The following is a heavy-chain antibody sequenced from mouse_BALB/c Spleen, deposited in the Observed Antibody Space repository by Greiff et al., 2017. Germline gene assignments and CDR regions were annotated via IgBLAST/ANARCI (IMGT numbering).Heavy chain of an antibody. J-gene: IGHJ4*01. CDR2: IDPANGNT. CDR3: APSTMITTRAMDY. CDR1: GFNIKDTY. D-gene: IGHD2-4*01. V-gene: IGHV14-3*02. Sequence: EVQRVESGAELVKPGASVKLSCTASGFNIKDTYMHWVKQRPEQGLEWIGRIDPANGNTKYDPKFQGKATITADTSSNTAYLQLSSLTSEDTAVYYCAPSTMITTRAMDYWGQGTSVTVSS.